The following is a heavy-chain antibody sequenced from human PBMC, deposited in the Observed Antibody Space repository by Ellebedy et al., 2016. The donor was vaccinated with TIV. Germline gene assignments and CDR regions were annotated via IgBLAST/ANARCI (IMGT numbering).Heavy chain of an antibody. V-gene: IGHV1-8*01. D-gene: IGHD3-22*01. Sequence: AASVKVSCKASGYTFTSYDINWVRQATGHGLEWMGWMNPNSGNTGYAQKFQGRVTMTRNTSISTAYMELSSLRSEDTAVYYCARGRGWYYDSSGYLDYWGQGTLVTVSS. J-gene: IGHJ4*02. CDR2: MNPNSGNT. CDR3: ARGRGWYYDSSGYLDY. CDR1: GYTFTSYD.